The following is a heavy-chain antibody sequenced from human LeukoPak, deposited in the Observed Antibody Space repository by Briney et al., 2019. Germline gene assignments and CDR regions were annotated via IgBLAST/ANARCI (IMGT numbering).Heavy chain of an antibody. CDR2: IDKKDKGYATAT. D-gene: IGHD1-26*01. V-gene: IGHV3-73*01. Sequence: GGSLRLPCAASGFTFSGSAIHWVRQSSGKGLEWVGQIDKKDKGYATATAYAASVKGRFTISRDDSINTAYLQMKSLKTEDTALYYCTRDSGTYNWFDPWGQGTLVTVSS. CDR1: GFTFSGSA. J-gene: IGHJ5*02. CDR3: TRDSGTYNWFDP.